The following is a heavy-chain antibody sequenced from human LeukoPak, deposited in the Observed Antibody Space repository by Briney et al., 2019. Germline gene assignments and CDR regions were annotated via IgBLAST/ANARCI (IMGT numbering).Heavy chain of an antibody. CDR1: GGSIATYY. V-gene: IGHV4-59*01. J-gene: IGHJ4*02. Sequence: SATLSLTCTVSGGSIATYYWSWIRQSPGKGLEWIAYIYYGGTNYNPFLKSRATISVDTSKNQFSLNLRSATAADTAVYYCARGDGYNSGYFEYWGQGTLVTVSS. CDR2: IYYGGT. D-gene: IGHD5-24*01. CDR3: ARGDGYNSGYFEY.